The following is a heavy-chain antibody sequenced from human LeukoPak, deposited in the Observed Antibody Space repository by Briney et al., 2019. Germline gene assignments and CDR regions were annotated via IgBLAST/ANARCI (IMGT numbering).Heavy chain of an antibody. CDR1: GGSISSYY. CDR2: TYYSGST. Sequence: SETLSLTCTVSGGSISSYYWSWIRQPPGKGLEWIGYTYYSGSTNYNPSLKSRVTISVDTSKNQFSLKLSSVTAADTAVYYCARDGLGPLDYWGQGTLVTVSS. V-gene: IGHV4-59*01. CDR3: ARDGLGPLDY. D-gene: IGHD7-27*01. J-gene: IGHJ4*02.